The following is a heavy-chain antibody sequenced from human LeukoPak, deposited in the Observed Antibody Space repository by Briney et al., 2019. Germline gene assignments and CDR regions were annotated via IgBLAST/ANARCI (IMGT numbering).Heavy chain of an antibody. CDR2: ISAYNGNT. CDR3: ARGRVRGVIYSPFDY. CDR1: GYTFTSYG. J-gene: IGHJ4*02. Sequence: GASVKVSCKASGYTFTSYGISWVRQAPGQGVEWMGWISAYNGNTNYAQKLQGRVTMTTDTSTSTAYMELRSLGSDDTAVYYCARGRVRGVIYSPFDYWGQGTLVTVSS. D-gene: IGHD3-10*01. V-gene: IGHV1-18*01.